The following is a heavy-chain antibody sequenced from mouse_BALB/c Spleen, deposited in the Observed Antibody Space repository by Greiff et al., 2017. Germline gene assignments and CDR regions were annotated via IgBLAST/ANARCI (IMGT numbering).Heavy chain of an antibody. V-gene: IGHV3-2*02. CDR2: ISYSGST. CDR1: GYSITSDYA. J-gene: IGHJ1*01. CDR3: ASYGSSPYWYFDV. D-gene: IGHD1-1*01. Sequence: EVKLQESGPGLVKPSQSLSLTCTVTGYSITSDYAWNWIRQFPGNKLEWMGYISYSGSTSYNPSLKSRISITRDTSKNQFFLQLNSVTTEDTATYYCASYGSSPYWYFDVWGAGTTVTVSS.